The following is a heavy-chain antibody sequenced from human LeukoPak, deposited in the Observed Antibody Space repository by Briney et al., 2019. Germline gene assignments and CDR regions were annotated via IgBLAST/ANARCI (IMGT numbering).Heavy chain of an antibody. CDR1: GGSISSYY. CDR2: IYYSGST. CDR3: ARGGSYAYYFDY. D-gene: IGHD1-26*01. Sequence: PSETLSLTCTVSGGSISSYYWSWIRQPPGKGLEWIGYIYYSGSTNYNPSLKSRVTISVDTSKNQFSLKLSSVTAADTAVYYCARGGSYAYYFDYWGQGTLVTVSS. J-gene: IGHJ4*02. V-gene: IGHV4-59*08.